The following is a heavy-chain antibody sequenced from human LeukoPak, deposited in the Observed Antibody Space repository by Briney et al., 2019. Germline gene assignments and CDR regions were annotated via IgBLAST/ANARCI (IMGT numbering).Heavy chain of an antibody. J-gene: IGHJ4*02. CDR2: TSSDLNVK. V-gene: IGHV3-30*03. CDR3: AREGYYGSGSPPSLYFDY. D-gene: IGHD3-10*01. CDR1: GFTFSSYS. Sequence: GGSLRLSCAASGFTFSSYSMNWVRQAPGKGLEWVAVTSSDLNVKLYADSVKGRFTISRDNSRSTLYLQMNSLRPEDTAIYYCAREGYYGSGSPPSLYFDYWGQGTLVTVSS.